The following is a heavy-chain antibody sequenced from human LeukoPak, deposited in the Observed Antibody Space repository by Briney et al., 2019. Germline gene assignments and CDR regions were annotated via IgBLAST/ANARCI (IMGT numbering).Heavy chain of an antibody. D-gene: IGHD3-10*01. CDR3: ARGYGSGSYPFDY. J-gene: IGHJ4*02. Sequence: SETLSLTCTVSGGSISSYYWSWIRQPPGKGLEWNGYIYYSGSTNYNPSLKSRVTISVDTSKNQFSLKLSSVTAADTAVYYCARGYGSGSYPFDYWGQGTLVTVSS. CDR1: GGSISSYY. V-gene: IGHV4-59*01. CDR2: IYYSGST.